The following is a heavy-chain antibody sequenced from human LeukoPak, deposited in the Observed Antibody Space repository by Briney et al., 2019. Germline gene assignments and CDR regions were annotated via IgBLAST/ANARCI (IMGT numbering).Heavy chain of an antibody. V-gene: IGHV5-51*01. Sequence: GESLKISCKASGDTFTNYWIAWVRQTPGKGLEWMGIIYPGDSDTRYSPSVEGQVTISVDKSISTAFLQWSSLKASDTAMYYCARGGVFSSSWFAYFDYWGQGTLVTVSS. CDR3: ARGGVFSSSWFAYFDY. J-gene: IGHJ4*02. CDR2: IYPGDSDT. D-gene: IGHD6-13*01. CDR1: GDTFTNYW.